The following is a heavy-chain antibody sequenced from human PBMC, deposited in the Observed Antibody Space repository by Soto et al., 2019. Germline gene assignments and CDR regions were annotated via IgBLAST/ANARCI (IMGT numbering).Heavy chain of an antibody. CDR2: IYYSGST. CDR3: ARLLIGSRGHVAYGMDV. Sequence: PSETLSLTCTVSGGSISSSSYYWGWIRQPPGKGLEWIGSIYYSGSTYYNPSLKSRVTISVDTSKNQFSLKLSSVTAADTAVYYCARLLIGSRGHVAYGMDVWGQGTTVTVSS. J-gene: IGHJ6*02. D-gene: IGHD2-2*01. V-gene: IGHV4-39*01. CDR1: GGSISSSSYY.